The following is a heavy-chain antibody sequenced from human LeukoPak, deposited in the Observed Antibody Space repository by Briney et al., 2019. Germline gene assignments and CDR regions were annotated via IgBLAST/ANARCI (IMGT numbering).Heavy chain of an antibody. CDR1: GFTFGSYG. D-gene: IGHD1-1*01. CDR3: ARPNWNDVSYFDY. Sequence: GGSLRLSCAATGFTFGSYGMHWVRQAPGKGLEGVAVIWYDGSNKYYADSVKGRFTISRDNSKNTLYLQMNSLRAEDTAVYYCARPNWNDVSYFDYWGQGTLVTVSS. V-gene: IGHV3-33*01. J-gene: IGHJ4*02. CDR2: IWYDGSNK.